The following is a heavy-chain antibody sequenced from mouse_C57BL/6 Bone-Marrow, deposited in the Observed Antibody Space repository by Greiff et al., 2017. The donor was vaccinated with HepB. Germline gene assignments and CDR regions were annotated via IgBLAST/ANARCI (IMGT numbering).Heavy chain of an antibody. J-gene: IGHJ3*01. D-gene: IGHD4-1*01. Sequence: QVQLQQPGAELVKPGASVKLSCKASGYTFTSYWMQWVKQRPGQGLEWIGEIDPSDSYTNYNQKFKGKATLTVDTSSSTAYMQLSSLTSEDSAGYYCAREGGTGSFAYWGQGTLVTVSA. CDR1: GYTFTSYW. V-gene: IGHV1-50*01. CDR3: AREGGTGSFAY. CDR2: IDPSDSYT.